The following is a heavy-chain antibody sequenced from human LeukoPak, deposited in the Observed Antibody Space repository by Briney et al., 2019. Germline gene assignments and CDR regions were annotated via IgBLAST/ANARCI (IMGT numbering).Heavy chain of an antibody. CDR3: ASVHRGSEY. V-gene: IGHV3-33*01. J-gene: IGHJ4*02. D-gene: IGHD3-10*01. Sequence: GGSLRLPCAASGFPLSSHVMHWVRQAPGKGLEWVAVIWYDGSNKFYADSVRGRFTISRDNSKNTLYVQMNSLRDEDTAVYHCASVHRGSEYWGQGTLVTVSS. CDR2: IWYDGSNK. CDR1: GFPLSSHV.